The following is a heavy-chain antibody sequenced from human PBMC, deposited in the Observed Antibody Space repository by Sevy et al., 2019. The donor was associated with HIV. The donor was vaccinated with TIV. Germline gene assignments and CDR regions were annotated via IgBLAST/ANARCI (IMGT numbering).Heavy chain of an antibody. CDR3: AKHRGSRPSYAMDV. CDR2: ISGGGGST. Sequence: GGSLRLSCAASGFLFNNFAMGWVRQAPGKGLEWVSVISGGGGSTYYADSVKGRFTISRENSKNTVFLQMNSLRAEDTAAHYCAKHRGSRPSYAMDVWGQGTTVTVSS. D-gene: IGHD3-16*01. J-gene: IGHJ6*02. CDR1: GFLFNNFA. V-gene: IGHV3-23*01.